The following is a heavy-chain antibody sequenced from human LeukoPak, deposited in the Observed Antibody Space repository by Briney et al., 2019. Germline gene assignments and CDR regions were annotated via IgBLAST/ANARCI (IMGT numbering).Heavy chain of an antibody. CDR2: ISDSGSGT. CDR1: GFTFTNYA. V-gene: IGHV3-23*01. D-gene: IGHD1-26*01. CDR3: AKDYSGSYRGRFDP. Sequence: GGSLRLSCAASGFTFTNYAMSWVRRAPGKGLEWVSAISDSGSGTYYADSVKGRFTISRDNSRNTLYLHMNSLRAGDTAVYFCAKDYSGSYRGRFDPWGQGTLVTVSS. J-gene: IGHJ5*02.